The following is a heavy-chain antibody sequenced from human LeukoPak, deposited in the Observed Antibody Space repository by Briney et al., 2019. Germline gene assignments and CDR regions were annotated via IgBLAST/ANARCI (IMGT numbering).Heavy chain of an antibody. CDR1: AFTFSSYA. Sequence: GGSLRLSCAASAFTFSSYAMHWVRQAPGKGLEWVAVISYDGSNKYYEDSVKGRFTISRDNSKNTLYLQMNSLRAEDTAVYYCASPRDGYNYSPFDYWGQGTLVTVSS. V-gene: IGHV3-30*04. D-gene: IGHD5-24*01. J-gene: IGHJ4*02. CDR2: ISYDGSNK. CDR3: ASPRDGYNYSPFDY.